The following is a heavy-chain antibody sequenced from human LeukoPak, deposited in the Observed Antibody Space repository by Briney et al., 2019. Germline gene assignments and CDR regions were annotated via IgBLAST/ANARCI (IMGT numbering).Heavy chain of an antibody. V-gene: IGHV1-2*02. Sequence: ASVKVSCKASGYNFSGYFMYWVRQAPGQGLEWMGWINPNSGGTNYAQKFQGRVTMTRDTSISTAYVELSSLRSDDTAVYYCARADSAYDFRYWGQGTLVTVSS. CDR2: INPNSGGT. CDR1: GYNFSGYF. CDR3: ARADSAYDFRY. D-gene: IGHD5-12*01. J-gene: IGHJ4*02.